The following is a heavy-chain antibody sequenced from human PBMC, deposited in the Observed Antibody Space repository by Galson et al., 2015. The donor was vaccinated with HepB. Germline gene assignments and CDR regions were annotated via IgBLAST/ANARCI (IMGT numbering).Heavy chain of an antibody. D-gene: IGHD3-3*01. J-gene: IGHJ5*02. CDR3: AREARASTIFGVVIMFDWFDP. Sequence: SVKVSCKASGYTFTGYAMYWVRQAPGQRLEWMGWINTGNGNTKYSQKFQGRVTITRDTSASTAYMELSSLRSEDTAVYYCAREARASTIFGVVIMFDWFDPWGQGTLVTVSS. V-gene: IGHV1-3*04. CDR2: INTGNGNT. CDR1: GYTFTGYA.